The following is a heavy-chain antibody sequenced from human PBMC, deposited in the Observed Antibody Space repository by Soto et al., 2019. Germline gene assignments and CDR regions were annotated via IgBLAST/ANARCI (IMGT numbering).Heavy chain of an antibody. CDR2: ISYSGNT. CDR1: GASMGRYY. J-gene: IGHJ4*02. CDR3: AGLRGYAGSPIDY. D-gene: IGHD2-15*01. Sequence: PSETLSLTCTVSGASMGRYYCSWIRQPPGKGLEWIGYISYSGNTIYNPSLKSRVTMSVDTPKNQFSLRLSSVTTADTAVYYCAGLRGYAGSPIDYWGQGTLVTVSS. V-gene: IGHV4-59*01.